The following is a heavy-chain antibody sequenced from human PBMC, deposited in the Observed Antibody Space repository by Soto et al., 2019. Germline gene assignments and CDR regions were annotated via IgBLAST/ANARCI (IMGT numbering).Heavy chain of an antibody. V-gene: IGHV4-30-4*01. CDR1: GDHIGSGDFY. CDR2: IHHSGTT. Sequence: QVLLQESGPGLVKASQTLSIDCSVSGDHIGSGDFYWTWIRQTPEMGLEWIGNIHHSGTTSYNPSLANRISISMDTSRTVFSLSLTPVGVTDAAVYFCARDLLVFDTSGFHFWGHGSLVSV. J-gene: IGHJ4*01. D-gene: IGHD3-9*01. CDR3: ARDLLVFDTSGFHF.